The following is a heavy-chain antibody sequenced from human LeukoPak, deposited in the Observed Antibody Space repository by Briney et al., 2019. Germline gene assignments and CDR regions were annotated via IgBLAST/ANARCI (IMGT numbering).Heavy chain of an antibody. CDR2: INPNSGST. D-gene: IGHD1/OR15-1a*01. Sequence: ASVKVSCKASGYTFSGYYMHWVRQAPGQGLEWMGWINPNSGSTNYPLKFQGRVTMTRDTSISTAYMELSRLRSDDTAVYYCARGPPSETIWFTDYYGMDVWGQGTTVTVSS. CDR1: GYTFSGYY. CDR3: ARGPPSETIWFTDYYGMDV. V-gene: IGHV1-2*02. J-gene: IGHJ6*02.